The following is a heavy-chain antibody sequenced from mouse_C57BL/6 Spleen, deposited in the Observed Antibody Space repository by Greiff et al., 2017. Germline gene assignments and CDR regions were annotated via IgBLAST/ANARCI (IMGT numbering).Heavy chain of an antibody. CDR2: IDPETGGT. CDR3: TRMDTTVVGFDY. V-gene: IGHV1-15*01. D-gene: IGHD1-1*01. Sequence: VKLQQSGAELVRPGASVTLSCKASGYTFNDSEMHWVKQRPVHGLEWIGAIDPETGGTAYNQKFKGKAILTADTSSSTAYMELRSLTSEDSAVYYCTRMDTTVVGFDYWGQGTTLTVAS. J-gene: IGHJ2*01. CDR1: GYTFNDSE.